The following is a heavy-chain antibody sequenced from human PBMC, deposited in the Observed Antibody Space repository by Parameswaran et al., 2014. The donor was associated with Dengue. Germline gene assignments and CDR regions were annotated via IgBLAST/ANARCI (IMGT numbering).Heavy chain of an antibody. D-gene: IGHD3-3*01. CDR2: INHSGST. V-gene: IGHV4-34*01. Sequence: RWIRQPPGKGLEWIGEINHSGSTNYNPSLKSRVTISVDTSKNQFSLKLSSVTAADTAVYYCARRPTSLRFLRHWGQGTLVTVSS. J-gene: IGHJ4*02. CDR3: ARRPTSLRFLRH.